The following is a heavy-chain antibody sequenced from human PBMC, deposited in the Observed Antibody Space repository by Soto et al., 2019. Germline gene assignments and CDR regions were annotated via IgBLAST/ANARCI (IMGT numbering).Heavy chain of an antibody. CDR2: ISYDGSNK. CDR3: AKDLLSRSSWYYYGMDV. CDR1: GFTFSSYG. J-gene: IGHJ6*02. Sequence: RRLSCAASGFTFSSYGMHWVRQAPGKGLEWVAVISYDGSNKYYADSVKGRFTISRDNSKNTLYLQMNSLRAEDTAVYYCAKDLLSRSSWYYYGMDVWGQGTTVTVSS. V-gene: IGHV3-30*18. D-gene: IGHD6-6*01.